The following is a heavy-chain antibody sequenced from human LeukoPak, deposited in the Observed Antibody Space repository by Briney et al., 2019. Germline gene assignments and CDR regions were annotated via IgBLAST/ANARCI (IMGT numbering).Heavy chain of an antibody. CDR3: ASIPGSSNSWSHFDN. CDR2: LFSTGIT. V-gene: IGHV4-39*01. Sequence: SETLSLTCSVSGGSVSSSNYHWAWIRQSPGMGLEWIGTLFSTGITSQNPDPSLKSRLTLSVDTSRNQFSLELRSLTASDTAVFYCASIPGSSNSWSHFDNWGQGTLVTVSS. D-gene: IGHD4-11*01. J-gene: IGHJ4*02. CDR1: GGSVSSSNYH.